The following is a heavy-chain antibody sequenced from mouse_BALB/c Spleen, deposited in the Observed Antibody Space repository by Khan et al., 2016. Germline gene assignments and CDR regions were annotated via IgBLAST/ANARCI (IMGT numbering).Heavy chain of an antibody. Sequence: QVQLKQSGPELVRPGVSVKISCKGSGYTFTDYAMHWVKQSHAKSLEWIGVISTYSGNTNYNQQFTGQATMTVDKSSTTAYMELARLTSEDSASYCCARYGDDDAMDYWGQGTSGTVSS. J-gene: IGHJ4*01. V-gene: IGHV1S137*01. CDR2: ISTYSGNT. CDR3: ARYGDDDAMDY. CDR1: GYTFTDYA. D-gene: IGHD2-2*01.